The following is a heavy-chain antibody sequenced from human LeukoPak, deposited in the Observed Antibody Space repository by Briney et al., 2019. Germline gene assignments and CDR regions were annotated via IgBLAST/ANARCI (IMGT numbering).Heavy chain of an antibody. V-gene: IGHV1-69*06. CDR2: ITPIFGTA. Sequence: ASVKVSCKASGGTFGSYAISWVRQAPGQGLEWMGGITPIFGTANYAQKFQGRVTITADKSTSTAYMELSSLRSEDTAVYYCARMAMVRGVIHYYYMDVWGKGTTVTVSS. D-gene: IGHD3-10*01. J-gene: IGHJ6*03. CDR3: ARMAMVRGVIHYYYMDV. CDR1: GGTFGSYA.